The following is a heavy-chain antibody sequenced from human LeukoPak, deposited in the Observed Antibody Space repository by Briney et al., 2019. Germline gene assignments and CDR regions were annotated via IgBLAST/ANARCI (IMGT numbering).Heavy chain of an antibody. Sequence: GGTLRLSCAASGFTFRSYGMTWVRQAPGKGLEWVSAISGSGDSTYYADSVKGRFTISRDNSRNTLYLQMNSLRAGDTAVYYCVRDWGYDSSGYWQKYFDTWGQGTLVTVSS. V-gene: IGHV3-23*01. D-gene: IGHD3-22*01. CDR2: ISGSGDST. CDR1: GFTFRSYG. CDR3: VRDWGYDSSGYWQKYFDT. J-gene: IGHJ4*02.